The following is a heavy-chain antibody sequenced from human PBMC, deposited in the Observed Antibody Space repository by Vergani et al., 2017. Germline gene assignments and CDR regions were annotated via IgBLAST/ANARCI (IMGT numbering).Heavy chain of an antibody. CDR3: ARGSGRGYGSGGSCYAAFDL. V-gene: IGHV4-59*01. J-gene: IGHJ3*01. D-gene: IGHD2-15*01. CDR1: GCSISSYY. CDR2: IYYSGST. Sequence: QVQLQESGPGLVKPSETLSLTCTVSGCSISSYYWSWLRQPPGKGLEWIGYIYYSGSTNYNPSLKSRVTISVDTSKNQLPLKLSSVTAADTAVYYCARGSGRGYGSGGSCYAAFDLWGQGTMVTVSS.